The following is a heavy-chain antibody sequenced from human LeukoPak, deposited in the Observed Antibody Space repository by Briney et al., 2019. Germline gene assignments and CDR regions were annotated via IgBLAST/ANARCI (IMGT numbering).Heavy chain of an antibody. Sequence: QPGGSLRLSCAASGFTFSSYAMSWVRQAPGKGLEWVSSISGSGSTTYYADSVKGRFTISRDNSKNTLYLQMNSLRAEGTAVYYCAKVATMIVVVIDDAFDIWGQGTMVTVSS. V-gene: IGHV3-23*01. CDR3: AKVATMIVVVIDDAFDI. CDR1: GFTFSSYA. D-gene: IGHD3-22*01. CDR2: ISGSGSTT. J-gene: IGHJ3*02.